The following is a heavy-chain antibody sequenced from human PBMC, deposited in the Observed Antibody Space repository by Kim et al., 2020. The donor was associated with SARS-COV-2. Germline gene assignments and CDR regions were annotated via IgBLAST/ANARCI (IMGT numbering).Heavy chain of an antibody. D-gene: IGHD3-10*01. J-gene: IGHJ4*02. CDR3: ARVTMVRGVIGY. V-gene: IGHV4-31*02. Sequence: YHHPSLKSRVTISVDTSKNQFSLKLSSVTAADTAVYYCARVTMVRGVIGYWGQGTLVTVSS.